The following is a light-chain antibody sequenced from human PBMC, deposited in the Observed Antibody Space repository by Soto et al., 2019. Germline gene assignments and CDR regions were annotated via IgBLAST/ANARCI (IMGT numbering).Light chain of an antibody. CDR1: QSINTY. J-gene: IGKJ5*01. V-gene: IGKV1-39*01. CDR2: AAS. CDR3: QQSETYPLT. Sequence: DIQMTQSPSSLSASVGDRVTLTFRASQSINTYLNWYQQKPGKAPKLLIYAASSLQSGVPSRFSGSGSGTEFTLTISSLQPGDFATYYCQQSETYPLTFGQGTRLEIK.